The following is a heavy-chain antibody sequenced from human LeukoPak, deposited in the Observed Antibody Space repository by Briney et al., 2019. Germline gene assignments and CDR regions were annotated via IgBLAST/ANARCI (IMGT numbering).Heavy chain of an antibody. D-gene: IGHD2-21*02. Sequence: GGSLRLSCASSGFTFSTYWMNWYRQAPGKGLEWVGNINQDASEINYVDSVRGRFTISRDNAKNSLHLQMNSLRAEDTAVYYCATDRDNSDWQKRFDSWGQGTLVTVSS. V-gene: IGHV3-7*01. CDR2: INQDASEI. J-gene: IGHJ4*02. CDR1: GFTFSTYW. CDR3: ATDRDNSDWQKRFDS.